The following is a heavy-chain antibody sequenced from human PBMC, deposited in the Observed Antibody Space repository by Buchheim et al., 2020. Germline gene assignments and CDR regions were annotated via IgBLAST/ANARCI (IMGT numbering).Heavy chain of an antibody. Sequence: EVQLVESGGGLVQPGGSLRLSCAASGFTFSSYWMHWVRQAPGKGLVWVSRINSDGSSPSYADSVKGRFTISRDNGKYTLYLQMNSLRAEDTAVYYCARAGYSSGLIDGDAFDIWGQGT. CDR1: GFTFSSYW. CDR3: ARAGYSSGLIDGDAFDI. J-gene: IGHJ3*02. V-gene: IGHV3-74*01. CDR2: INSDGSSP. D-gene: IGHD6-19*01.